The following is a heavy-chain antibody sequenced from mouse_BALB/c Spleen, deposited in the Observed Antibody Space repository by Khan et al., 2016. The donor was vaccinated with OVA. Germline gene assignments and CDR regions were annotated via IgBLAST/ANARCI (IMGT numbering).Heavy chain of an antibody. CDR3: ARDDNYIDY. D-gene: IGHD2-1*01. Sequence: EVQLQESGPDLVKPSQSLSLTCTVTGYSITSGYSWHWIRQFPGNKLEWMAYIYFSGSINYTPSLKSRISVTRDPSKNQFFLQLNSVTTEDTATYYCARDDNYIDYWGQGTSVTVSS. CDR1: GYSITSGYS. J-gene: IGHJ4*01. CDR2: IYFSGSI. V-gene: IGHV3-1*02.